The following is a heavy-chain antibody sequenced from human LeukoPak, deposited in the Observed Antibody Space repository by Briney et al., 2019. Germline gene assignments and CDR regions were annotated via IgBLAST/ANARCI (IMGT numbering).Heavy chain of an antibody. Sequence: GGSLRLSCAASGFTFSNYAMSWVRQAPGKGLEWVSAISGSGGSTYYADSVKGRFTISRDNSKNTLYLQMNSLRAEDTAVYYCAKAELYGSGSYYSYYFDCWGQGTLVTVSS. CDR2: ISGSGGST. J-gene: IGHJ4*02. CDR1: GFTFSNYA. D-gene: IGHD3-10*01. V-gene: IGHV3-23*01. CDR3: AKAELYGSGSYYSYYFDC.